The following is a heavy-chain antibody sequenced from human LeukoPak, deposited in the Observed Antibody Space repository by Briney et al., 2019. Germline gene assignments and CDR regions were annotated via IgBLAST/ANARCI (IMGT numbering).Heavy chain of an antibody. V-gene: IGHV3-9*01. D-gene: IGHD5-18*01. Sequence: QPGGSLRLSCAASGFIFDNYAMHWVRQAPGKGPEWVSGISWNSGGIGYADSVKGRFTISRDDSKNTLYLQMNSLRAEDTAVYYCARDRHQLWYDYWGQGTLVTVSS. CDR1: GFIFDNYA. J-gene: IGHJ4*02. CDR2: ISWNSGGI. CDR3: ARDRHQLWYDY.